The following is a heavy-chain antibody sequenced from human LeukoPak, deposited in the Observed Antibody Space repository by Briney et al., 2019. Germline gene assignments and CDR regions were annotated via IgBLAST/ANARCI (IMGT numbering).Heavy chain of an antibody. D-gene: IGHD5-18*01. Sequence: GASVKVSCKASGYTFTGYYMHWVRQAPGQGLEWMGRINPNSGGTNYAQKFQGRVTMTRDTSISTAYMELSRLRSDDTAVYYCAATDVKDPSGHSYGYGYDYWGQGTLVTVSS. CDR1: GYTFTGYY. V-gene: IGHV1-2*06. CDR3: AATDVKDPSGHSYGYGYDY. CDR2: INPNSGGT. J-gene: IGHJ4*02.